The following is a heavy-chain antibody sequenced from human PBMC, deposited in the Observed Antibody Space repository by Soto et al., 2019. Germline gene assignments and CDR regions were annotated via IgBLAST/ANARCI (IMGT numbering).Heavy chain of an antibody. D-gene: IGHD6-13*01. CDR3: AREAIAAAATAYYYGMDV. Sequence: GASVKVSCKASGYTFTSYGISWVRQAPGQGLEWMGWISAYNGNTNYAQKLQGRVTMTTDTSTSTAYMELRSLRSDDTAVYYCAREAIAAAATAYYYGMDVWGQGTTVTAP. V-gene: IGHV1-18*01. CDR1: GYTFTSYG. CDR2: ISAYNGNT. J-gene: IGHJ6*02.